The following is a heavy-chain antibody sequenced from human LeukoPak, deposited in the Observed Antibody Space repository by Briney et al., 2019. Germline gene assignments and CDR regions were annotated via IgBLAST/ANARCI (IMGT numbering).Heavy chain of an antibody. J-gene: IGHJ5*02. CDR2: INHSGST. D-gene: IGHD2-2*02. CDR1: GGSFSGYY. CDR3: ARAPYQLLYGGWFDP. V-gene: IGHV4-34*01. Sequence: PSETLSLTCAVYGGSFSGYYWSWIRQPPGKGLEWIGEINHSGSTNYNPSLKSRVTISVDTSKIQFSLKLSSVTAADTAVYYCARAPYQLLYGGWFDPWGQGTLVTVSS.